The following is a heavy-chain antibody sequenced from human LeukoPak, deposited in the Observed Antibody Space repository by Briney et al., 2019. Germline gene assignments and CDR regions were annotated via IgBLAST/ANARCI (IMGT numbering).Heavy chain of an antibody. CDR3: AKAPVTSGRGAFCYPFDY. Sequence: PGGSLRLSCVASGFTFKIYNMNWVRQTPGKGLELVSFISKSSDSVYYADSVKGRFTISRDNSKNTLYLQMNSLRAEDTAVYYCAKAPVTSGRGAFCYPFDYWGQGTLVTVSS. V-gene: IGHV3-21*04. CDR1: GFTFKIYN. J-gene: IGHJ4*02. CDR2: ISKSSDSV. D-gene: IGHD2-15*01.